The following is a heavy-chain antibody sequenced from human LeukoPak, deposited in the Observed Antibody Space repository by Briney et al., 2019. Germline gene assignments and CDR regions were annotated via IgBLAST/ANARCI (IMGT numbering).Heavy chain of an antibody. D-gene: IGHD2-8*01. CDR1: GFTFSSYA. Sequence: PGGSLRLSCAASGFTFSSYAMHWVRQAPGKGLEWVAVISYDGRNKYYADSVKGQFTISRENSKNTLYLHMNRLRAEHTAVYYCARVSYARRYYFDFWPQGTLLTVSS. J-gene: IGHJ4*02. CDR2: ISYDGRNK. V-gene: IGHV3-30*04. CDR3: ARVSYARRYYFDF.